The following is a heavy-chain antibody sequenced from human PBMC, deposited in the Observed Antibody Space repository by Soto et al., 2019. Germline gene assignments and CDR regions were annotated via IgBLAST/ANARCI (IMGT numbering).Heavy chain of an antibody. CDR2: INSGGST. Sequence: EVQLVESGGTLVQPGGSLRLSCAASGFEASVNYMTWVRQAPGKGLEWVSAINSGGSTFYADSVKGRFSISRDNSKNTLFLKMNSLRVEDTAMYYCVRDNYYYGMDVWGQGTAVTVSS. CDR3: VRDNYYYGMDV. CDR1: GFEASVNY. V-gene: IGHV3-66*01. J-gene: IGHJ6*02.